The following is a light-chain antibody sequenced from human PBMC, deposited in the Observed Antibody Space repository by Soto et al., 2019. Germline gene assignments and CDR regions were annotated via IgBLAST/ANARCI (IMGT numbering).Light chain of an antibody. Sequence: DSGLAQFPSIVSFSPGDRATLSCSSSQSVGSNFLAWYQQKPGQAPRLLIYAASSRATGVPARFSGSGSGTDFTLTISRLEPEDFVVYYCQQYGSSPLTFGQGTKVDIK. CDR1: QSVGSNF. CDR3: QQYGSSPLT. CDR2: AAS. V-gene: IGKV3-20*01. J-gene: IGKJ1*01.